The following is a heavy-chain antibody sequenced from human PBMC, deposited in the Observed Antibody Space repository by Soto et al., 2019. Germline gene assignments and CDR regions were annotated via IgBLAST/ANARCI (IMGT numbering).Heavy chain of an antibody. V-gene: IGHV4-59*01. J-gene: IGHJ4*02. Sequence: SETLSLTCTVSGGSISSYYWSWIRQPPGKGLEWIGYIYYSGSTNYNPSLKSRVTISVDTSKNQFSLKLSSVTAADTAVYYCARAMAAAGPYYFDYWGQGTLVTVSS. CDR1: GGSISSYY. CDR3: ARAMAAAGPYYFDY. CDR2: IYYSGST. D-gene: IGHD6-13*01.